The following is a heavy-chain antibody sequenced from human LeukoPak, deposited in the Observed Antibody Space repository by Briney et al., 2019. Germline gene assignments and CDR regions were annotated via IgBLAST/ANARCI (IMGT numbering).Heavy chain of an antibody. CDR2: IYYRGGT. CDR3: ARHGWYSSGWYDY. Sequence: SETLSLTCTVSGASISSGSYYWGWIRQPPGKGLEWIASIYYRGGTYDNPSLKSRVTISLDTSKNQFSLKLSSVTAADTAVYYCARHGWYSSGWYDYWGQGTLVTVSS. CDR1: GASISSGSYY. V-gene: IGHV4-39*01. J-gene: IGHJ4*02. D-gene: IGHD6-19*01.